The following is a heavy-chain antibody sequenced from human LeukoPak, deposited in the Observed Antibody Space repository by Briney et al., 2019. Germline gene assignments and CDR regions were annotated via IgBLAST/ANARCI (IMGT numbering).Heavy chain of an antibody. CDR1: GYTFTSYY. Sequence: ASVKVSCKASGYTFTSYYMHWGRQAPGQGLEWMGIINPSGGSKSYAQKFQGRVTMPRDTSTSTVYMELSSLRSEDTAVYYCARALHYYDSSGYSTPGYYFDYWGQGPLVTVSS. J-gene: IGHJ4*02. CDR2: INPSGGSK. V-gene: IGHV1-46*01. CDR3: ARALHYYDSSGYSTPGYYFDY. D-gene: IGHD3-22*01.